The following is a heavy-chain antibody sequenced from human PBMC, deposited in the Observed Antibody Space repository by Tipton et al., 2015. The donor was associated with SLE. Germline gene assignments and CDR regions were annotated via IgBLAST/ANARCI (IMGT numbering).Heavy chain of an antibody. CDR3: ARERRDGYNQGYFQH. V-gene: IGHV4-34*01. J-gene: IGHJ1*01. CDR1: GGSFSGYY. CDR2: INHSGNT. Sequence: TLSLTCAVYGGSFSGYYWSWIRQSPGKGLEWIGEINHSGNTNYNPSLKSRVTISVDTSKNQFSLKLSSVTAADTAVYYCARERRDGYNQGYFQHWGQGTLVTVSS. D-gene: IGHD5-24*01.